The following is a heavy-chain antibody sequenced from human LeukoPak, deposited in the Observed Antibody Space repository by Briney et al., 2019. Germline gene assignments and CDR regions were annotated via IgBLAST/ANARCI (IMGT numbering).Heavy chain of an antibody. CDR2: INHSGST. CDR1: GDSFSGFY. D-gene: IGHD2-2*01. V-gene: IGHV4-34*01. Sequence: SETLSLTCAVYGDSFSGFYWSWIRQPPGKGLEWIGEINHSGSTNYNPSLKSRVTISADTSKNQFSLRPSSVTAADTAVYYCARGPLGYCSSSSCHGPDYWGQGTLVTVSS. J-gene: IGHJ4*02. CDR3: ARGPLGYCSSSSCHGPDY.